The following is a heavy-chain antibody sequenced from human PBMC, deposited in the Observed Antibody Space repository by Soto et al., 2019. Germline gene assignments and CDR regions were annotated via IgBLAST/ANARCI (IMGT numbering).Heavy chain of an antibody. J-gene: IGHJ4*02. Sequence: SETLSLTCAVYGGSFSGYYWSWIRQPPGKGLEWIGEINHSGSTNYNPSLKSRVTISVDTSKNQFSLKLSSVTAADTAVYYCARAGAAGREIDYWGQGTLVTVSS. CDR3: ARAGAAGREIDY. D-gene: IGHD6-13*01. CDR1: GGSFSGYY. CDR2: INHSGST. V-gene: IGHV4-34*01.